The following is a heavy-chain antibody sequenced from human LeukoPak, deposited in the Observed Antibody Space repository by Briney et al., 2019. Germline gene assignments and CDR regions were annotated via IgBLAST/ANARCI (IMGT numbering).Heavy chain of an antibody. V-gene: IGHV3-7*01. CDR2: IKQDGSVI. J-gene: IGHJ3*02. CDR1: GFIFSTHW. Sequence: GGSLRLSCAASGFIFSTHWMSWFRQAPGKGLEWVALIKQDGSVIHYVDSVKGRFTISRDNAKNSLSLQMNSLRADDTAVYYCAGDEGWTFDIWGQGTKVTVSS. CDR3: AGDEGWTFDI. D-gene: IGHD5-24*01.